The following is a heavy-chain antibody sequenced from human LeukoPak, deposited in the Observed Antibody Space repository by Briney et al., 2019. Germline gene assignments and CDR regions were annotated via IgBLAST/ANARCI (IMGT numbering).Heavy chain of an antibody. J-gene: IGHJ6*02. CDR3: ARDMGAPKSSGWSMRYYYYYYGMDV. CDR1: GYTFTSYG. V-gene: IGHV1-18*01. CDR2: ISAYNGNT. D-gene: IGHD6-19*01. Sequence: ASVKVSCKASGYTFTSYGINWVRQAPGQGLEWVGWISAYNGNTNYAQKLQGRVTMTTDTSTSTAYMELRSLRSEHTAVYYCARDMGAPKSSGWSMRYYYYYYGMDVWGERTTVTVSS.